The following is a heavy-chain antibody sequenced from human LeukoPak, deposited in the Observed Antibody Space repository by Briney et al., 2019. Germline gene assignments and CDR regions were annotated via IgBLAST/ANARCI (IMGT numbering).Heavy chain of an antibody. J-gene: IGHJ4*02. CDR1: IDSFTNYY. D-gene: IGHD1-20*01. CDR2: IYYSGST. CDR3: AHYKGNGDAPDY. Sequence: SETLSLTCAVYIDSFTNYYWGWIRQPPGKGLECIGSIYYSGSTYYNPSLKSRVTISVDTSKNQFSLKLSSVTAADTAVYYCAHYKGNGDAPDYWGQGTLVTVSS. V-gene: IGHV4-38-2*01.